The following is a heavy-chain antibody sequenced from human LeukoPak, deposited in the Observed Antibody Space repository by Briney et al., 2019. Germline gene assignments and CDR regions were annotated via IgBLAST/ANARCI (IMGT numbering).Heavy chain of an antibody. CDR1: GYTFTNYY. D-gene: IGHD2-2*01. V-gene: IGHV1-2*02. CDR3: ARDLTFTSWFDP. J-gene: IGHJ5*02. Sequence: ASVKVSCRASGYTFTNYYIHWVRQAPGQGLEWMGWINPNSGGTNYAQKFQGRVTLTRDTSITTAYMELSRLTSDDTAVYYRARDLTFTSWFDPWGQGTLVTVSS. CDR2: INPNSGGT.